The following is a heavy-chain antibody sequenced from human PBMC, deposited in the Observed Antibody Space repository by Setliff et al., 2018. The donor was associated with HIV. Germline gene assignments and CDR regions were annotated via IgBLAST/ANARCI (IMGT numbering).Heavy chain of an antibody. D-gene: IGHD2-15*01. Sequence: PSETLSLTCSVYGDSITSYFWSWIRQSPGRGLEWIGYVRCSGNTDYNPSLKSRVTISVDTSKNQFSLKLTSVTAADTAVYYCARGGGPTAVSNFAYWGQGTLVTVSS. J-gene: IGHJ4*02. V-gene: IGHV4-59*03. CDR2: VRCSGNT. CDR3: ARGGGPTAVSNFAY. CDR1: GDSITSYF.